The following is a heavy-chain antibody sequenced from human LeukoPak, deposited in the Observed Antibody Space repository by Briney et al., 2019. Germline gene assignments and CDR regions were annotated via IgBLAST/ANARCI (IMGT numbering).Heavy chain of an antibody. D-gene: IGHD3-22*01. CDR3: ARGLGTYYYDSSDY. J-gene: IGHJ4*02. CDR2: INPNSGGT. Sequence: ASVKVSCKASGYTFTSYYMHWVRQAPGQGLEWMGWINPNSGGTNYAQKFQGRVTMTRDTSISTAYMELSRLRSDDTAVYYCARGLGTYYYDSSDYWGQGTLVTVSS. V-gene: IGHV1-2*02. CDR1: GYTFTSYY.